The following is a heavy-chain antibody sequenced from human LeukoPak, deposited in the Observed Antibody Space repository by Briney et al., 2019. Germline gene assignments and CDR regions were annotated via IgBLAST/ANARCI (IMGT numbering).Heavy chain of an antibody. V-gene: IGHV1-69*05. CDR1: GGTFSSYA. CDR2: IIPIFGTA. Sequence: SVKVSCKASGGTFSSYAISWVRQAPGQGLEWMGGIIPIFGTANYAQKFQGRVTIITDESTSTAYMELSSLRSEDTAVYYCARGPIVVVPAAMGMDVWGKGTTVTVSS. J-gene: IGHJ6*04. D-gene: IGHD2-2*01. CDR3: ARGPIVVVPAAMGMDV.